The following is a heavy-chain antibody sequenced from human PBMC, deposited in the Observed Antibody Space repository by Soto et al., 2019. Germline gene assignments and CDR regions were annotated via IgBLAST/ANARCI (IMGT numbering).Heavy chain of an antibody. D-gene: IGHD3-10*01. Sequence: ASVKVSCKASGYTFTGYYMHWVRQAPGQGLEWMGWINPNSGGTNYAQKFQGWVTMTRDTSISTAYMELSRLRSDDTAVYYCARAYGSGSYYQGMDVWGQGTTVTVSS. CDR2: INPNSGGT. CDR3: ARAYGSGSYYQGMDV. V-gene: IGHV1-2*04. CDR1: GYTFTGYY. J-gene: IGHJ6*02.